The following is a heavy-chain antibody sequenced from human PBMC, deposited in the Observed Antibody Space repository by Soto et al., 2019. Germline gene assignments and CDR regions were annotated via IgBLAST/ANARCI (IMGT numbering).Heavy chain of an antibody. CDR2: ISSSSSYT. Sequence: GGSLRLSCAASGFTFSDYYMSWIRQAPGKGLEWVSYISSSSSYTNYADSVKGRFTISRDNAKNSLYLQMNSLRAEDTAVYYCSALPTTYYDFWSGSGMDVWGQGTTVTVSS. J-gene: IGHJ6*02. CDR1: GFTFSDYY. CDR3: SALPTTYYDFWSGSGMDV. D-gene: IGHD3-3*01. V-gene: IGHV3-11*06.